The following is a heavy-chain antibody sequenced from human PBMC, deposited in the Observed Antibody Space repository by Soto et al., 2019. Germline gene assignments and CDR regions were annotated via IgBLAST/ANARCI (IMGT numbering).Heavy chain of an antibody. Sequence: GALRLSCAASVFTFSSYGMHWVRQAPGKGLEWVAVISYDGSNKYYADSVKGRFTISRDNSKNTLYLQMNSLRAEDTAVYYCAKPVRAADYYGMDVWGQGTTVTVSS. CDR2: ISYDGSNK. J-gene: IGHJ6*02. V-gene: IGHV3-30*18. CDR3: AKPVRAADYYGMDV. D-gene: IGHD3-10*01. CDR1: VFTFSSYG.